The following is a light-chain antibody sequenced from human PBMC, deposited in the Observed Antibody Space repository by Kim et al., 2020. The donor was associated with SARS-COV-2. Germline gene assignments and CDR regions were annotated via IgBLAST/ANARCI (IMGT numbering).Light chain of an antibody. CDR2: GDT. Sequence: GQRVTISCAGSSSNSGAGYDVPWYQQFPGSAPKLLIFGDTNRPSGGPDRFSASKSGSSVSLAIAGLQAGDEADYYCQTYDTSLTGVFGAGTKVTVL. V-gene: IGLV1-40*01. CDR3: QTYDTSLTGV. J-gene: IGLJ1*01. CDR1: SSNSGAGYD.